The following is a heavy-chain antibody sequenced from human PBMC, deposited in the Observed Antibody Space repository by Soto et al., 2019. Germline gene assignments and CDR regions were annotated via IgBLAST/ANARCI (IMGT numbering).Heavy chain of an antibody. J-gene: IGHJ4*02. Sequence: PGGSLRLSCAASGFTFSSYAMSWVRQAPGKGLEWVSAISGSGASTYYADSVKGRFTISRDNSTNTLYLQMTNLRPEDTAIYYCAKDPGYSGSYFSLFFDYWGQGTLVTVSS. CDR1: GFTFSSYA. CDR3: AKDPGYSGSYFSLFFDY. V-gene: IGHV3-23*01. D-gene: IGHD1-26*01. CDR2: ISGSGAST.